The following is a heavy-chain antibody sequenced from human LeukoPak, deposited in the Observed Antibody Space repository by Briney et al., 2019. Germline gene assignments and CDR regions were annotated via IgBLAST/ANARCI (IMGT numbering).Heavy chain of an antibody. CDR2: ISSSTNTI. CDR1: GFTFSSYS. D-gene: IGHD3-10*01. J-gene: IGHJ4*02. CDR3: ARVEYYSGSYEDY. Sequence: GGSLRLSCAASGFTFSSYSMNWVRQAPGKGLEWVSYISSSTNTIYYADSVKGRFTVSRDNPKNSLYLQMNSLRDEDTAVYYCARVEYYSGSYEDYWGQGTLVTVSS. V-gene: IGHV3-48*02.